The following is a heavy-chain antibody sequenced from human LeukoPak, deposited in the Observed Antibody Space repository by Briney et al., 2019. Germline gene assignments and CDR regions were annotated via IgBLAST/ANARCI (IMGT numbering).Heavy chain of an antibody. D-gene: IGHD3-10*01. Sequence: ASVKVSCKASGDTFTGYYMHWGRQAPGHGLEWMGWINPNSGGTIYAQKFQGRVTMTRDTSISTVYMELSRLRSDDTAVYYCARAPPITRGPFDPWGQGTLVTVSS. V-gene: IGHV1-2*02. J-gene: IGHJ5*02. CDR3: ARAPPITRGPFDP. CDR1: GDTFTGYY. CDR2: INPNSGGT.